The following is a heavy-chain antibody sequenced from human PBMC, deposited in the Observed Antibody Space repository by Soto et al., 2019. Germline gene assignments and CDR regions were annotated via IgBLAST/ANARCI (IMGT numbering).Heavy chain of an antibody. CDR1: GFTFSSYA. V-gene: IGHV3-23*01. J-gene: IGHJ4*02. CDR3: ANIVVVVAATYFDY. CDR2: ISGSGGST. Sequence: GGSLRLSCAASGFTFSSYAMSWVRQAPGKGLEWVSAISGSGGSTYYADSVKGRFTISRDNPKNTLYLQMNGLRAEDTAVYYCANIVVVVAATYFDYWGQGTLVTVSS. D-gene: IGHD2-15*01.